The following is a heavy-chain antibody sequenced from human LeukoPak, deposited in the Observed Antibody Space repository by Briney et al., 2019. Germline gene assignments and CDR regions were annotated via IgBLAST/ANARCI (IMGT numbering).Heavy chain of an antibody. CDR1: GGSISSYY. V-gene: IGHV4-34*01. Sequence: PSETLSLTCTVSGGSISSYYWSWIRQPPGKGLEWIGEINHSGSTNYNPSLKSRVTISVDTSKNQFSLKLSSVTAADTAVYYCARGQQWLVRYFDYWGQGTLVTVSS. CDR3: ARGQQWLVRYFDY. J-gene: IGHJ4*02. CDR2: INHSGST. D-gene: IGHD6-19*01.